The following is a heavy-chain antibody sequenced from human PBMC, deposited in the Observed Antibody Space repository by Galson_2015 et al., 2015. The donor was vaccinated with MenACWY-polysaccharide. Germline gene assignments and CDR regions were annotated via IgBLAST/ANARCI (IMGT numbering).Heavy chain of an antibody. D-gene: IGHD6-13*01. CDR2: INPNSGGT. J-gene: IGHJ4*02. Sequence: SVKVSCKASGYTFTGYYMHWVRQAPGQGLEWMGWINPNSGGTNYAQKFQGRVTMTRDTSISTAYMELSRLRSDDTAVYYCARVLSGYSSSWYSGYLDYWGQGTLVTVSS. CDR3: ARVLSGYSSSWYSGYLDY. CDR1: GYTFTGYY. V-gene: IGHV1-2*02.